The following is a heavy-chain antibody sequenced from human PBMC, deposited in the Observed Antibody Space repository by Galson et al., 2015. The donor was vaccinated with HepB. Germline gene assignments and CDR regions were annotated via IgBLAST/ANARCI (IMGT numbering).Heavy chain of an antibody. V-gene: IGHV5-51*01. J-gene: IGHJ4*02. D-gene: IGHD3-10*01. CDR2: IYPGDSDI. Sequence: QSGAEVKKPGESLKISCQGSGYSFTSYWIGWVRQMPDKGLEWMGIIYPGDSDIRYSPSFQGQVTISADKSITTAYLQWSSLKASDTAMYYCSRRPFIVRGVINAADYWGQGTLVTVSS. CDR3: SRRPFIVRGVINAADY. CDR1: GYSFTSYW.